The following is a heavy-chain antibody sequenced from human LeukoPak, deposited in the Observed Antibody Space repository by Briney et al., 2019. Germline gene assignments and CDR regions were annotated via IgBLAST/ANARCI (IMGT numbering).Heavy chain of an antibody. CDR3: ARDTFHPGLIDS. CDR2: INTDSSDI. CDR1: GFTFSRYA. Sequence: PGGSLRLSCAASGFTFSRYAMNWVRQAPGKGLEWVSYINTDSSDIHYADSVKGRFTISRDNARNTLYLQLSNLRAEDSAVYYCARDTFHPGLIDSWGQGTLVTVSS. D-gene: IGHD2-21*01. J-gene: IGHJ4*02. V-gene: IGHV3-21*05.